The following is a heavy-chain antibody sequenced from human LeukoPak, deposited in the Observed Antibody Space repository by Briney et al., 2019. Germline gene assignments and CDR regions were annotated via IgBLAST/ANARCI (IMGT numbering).Heavy chain of an antibody. CDR1: GFTFSSYA. CDR3: ARAGSSSWSDFDY. V-gene: IGHV3-64*01. CDR2: ISSNGGST. D-gene: IGHD6-13*01. Sequence: GGSLRLSCAASGFTFSSYAMHWVRQAPGKGLEYVSAISSNGGSTYYANSVRGRFTISRDNSKNTLYLQMGSLRAEDMAVYYRARAGSSSWSDFDYWGQGTLVTVSS. J-gene: IGHJ4*02.